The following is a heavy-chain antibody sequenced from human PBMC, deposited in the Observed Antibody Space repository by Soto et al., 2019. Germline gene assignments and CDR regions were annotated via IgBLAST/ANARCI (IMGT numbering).Heavy chain of an antibody. CDR2: ISSSSSTI. CDR1: GFTFSSYS. Sequence: GGSLRLSCAASGFTFSSYSMNWVRQAPGKGLEWVSYISSSSSTIYYADSVKGRFTISRDNAKNSLYLQMNSLRDEDTAGYYCARDFPTGAGTGYYGMDVWGPGTKVTISS. J-gene: IGHJ6*02. V-gene: IGHV3-48*02. D-gene: IGHD6-19*01. CDR3: ARDFPTGAGTGYYGMDV.